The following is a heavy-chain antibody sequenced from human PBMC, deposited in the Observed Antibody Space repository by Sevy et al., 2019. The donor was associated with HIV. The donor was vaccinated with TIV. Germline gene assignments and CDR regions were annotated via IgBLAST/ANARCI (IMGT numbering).Heavy chain of an antibody. D-gene: IGHD2-2*01. CDR1: GFTLRSYE. CDR2: ISTSGTTI. Sequence: GGSLRLSCAVSGFTLRSYEMNWVRQAPGKGLEWVSFISTSGTTIYYADSVKGRFTIPRDNAKNSLYLQMDSLRAEDTALYYCARGAGIVVVPAAIWFDSWGQGTLVTVSS. V-gene: IGHV3-48*03. J-gene: IGHJ5*01. CDR3: ARGAGIVVVPAAIWFDS.